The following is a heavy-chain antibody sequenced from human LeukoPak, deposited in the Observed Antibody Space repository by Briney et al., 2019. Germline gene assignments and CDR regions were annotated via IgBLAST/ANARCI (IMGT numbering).Heavy chain of an antibody. J-gene: IGHJ5*02. D-gene: IGHD3-10*01. CDR2: ISVYNGNT. CDR1: GYTFTSYS. CDR3: ARANMVRGVGSFFDRNWFDP. Sequence: ASVKVSCKASGYTFTSYSISWVRQAPGQGPEWMGWISVYNGNTNYAQKLQGRVTMTTDTSTSTAYMELRSLRSDDTAVYYCARANMVRGVGSFFDRNWFDPWGQGTLVTVSS. V-gene: IGHV1-18*01.